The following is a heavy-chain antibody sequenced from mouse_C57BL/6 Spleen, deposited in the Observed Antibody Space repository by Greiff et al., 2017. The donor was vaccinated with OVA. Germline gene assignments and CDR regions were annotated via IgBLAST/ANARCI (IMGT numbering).Heavy chain of an antibody. V-gene: IGHV2-5*01. D-gene: IGHD1-1*01. J-gene: IGHJ1*03. CDR2: IWRGGST. Sequence: VMLVESGPGLVQPSQSLSITCTVSGFSLTSYGVHWVRQSPGKGLEWLGVIWRGGSTDYNAAFMSRLSITKDNSKSQVFFKMNSLQADDTAIYYCAKEEDYGTYWYFDVWGTGTTVTVSS. CDR3: AKEEDYGTYWYFDV. CDR1: GFSLTSYG.